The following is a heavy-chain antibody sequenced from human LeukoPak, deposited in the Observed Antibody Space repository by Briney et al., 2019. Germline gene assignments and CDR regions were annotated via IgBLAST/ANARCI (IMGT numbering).Heavy chain of an antibody. CDR2: MNPNIGNT. Sequence: ASVKVSCKASGYTFTSYDITWVRQATGQGLEWMGWMNPNIGNTGYAQKFQDRVTMTRNTSISTAYMELSSLISEDTAVYYCARVGRRYAANLNWFDPWGQGTLVTVSS. CDR3: ARVGRRYAANLNWFDP. V-gene: IGHV1-8*01. CDR1: GYTFTSYD. D-gene: IGHD5-12*01. J-gene: IGHJ5*02.